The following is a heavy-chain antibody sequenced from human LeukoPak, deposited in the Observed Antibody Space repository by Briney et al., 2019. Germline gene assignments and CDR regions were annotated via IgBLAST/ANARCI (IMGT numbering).Heavy chain of an antibody. D-gene: IGHD3-22*01. CDR2: IIPIFGIA. CDR1: GGTFSSYA. V-gene: IGHV1-69*04. CDR3: ARADSSGYYQRRDAFDI. Sequence: SVKVSCKASGGTFSSYAISWVRQAPGQGLEWMGRIIPIFGIANYAQKSQGRVTITADKSTSTAYMELSSLRSEDTAVYYCARADSSGYYQRRDAFDIWGQGTMVAVSS. J-gene: IGHJ3*02.